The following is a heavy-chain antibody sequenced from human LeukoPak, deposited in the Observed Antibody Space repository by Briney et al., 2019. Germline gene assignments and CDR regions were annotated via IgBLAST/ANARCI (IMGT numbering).Heavy chain of an antibody. Sequence: PGGSLRLSCAASGFTFNSFSMNWVRQAPGKGLEWVSSISSSTIYTYYADSVKGRFTISRDNAKNSLYLQMNSLRAEDTALYYCAKGFSSWYLYNWFDPWGQGTLVTVSS. J-gene: IGHJ5*02. V-gene: IGHV3-21*04. CDR1: GFTFNSFS. D-gene: IGHD6-13*01. CDR2: ISSSTIYT. CDR3: AKGFSSWYLYNWFDP.